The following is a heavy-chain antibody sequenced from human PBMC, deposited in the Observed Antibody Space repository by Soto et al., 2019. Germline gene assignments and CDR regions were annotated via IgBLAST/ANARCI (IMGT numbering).Heavy chain of an antibody. CDR3: ARVRNHSFMDV. CDR2: IYYSGTT. Sequence: QVQLQESGPGLVKPSETLSLTCSVSGGSISGLYWSWVRQPPGRGLEWIGWIYYSGTTKYNPSLKCRVPLSVDTSKNPFSLKLSSVTAAAPAIDYCARVRNHSFMDVWGKGTAVTVSS. CDR1: GGSISGLY. D-gene: IGHD1-1*01. J-gene: IGHJ6*04. V-gene: IGHV4-59*08.